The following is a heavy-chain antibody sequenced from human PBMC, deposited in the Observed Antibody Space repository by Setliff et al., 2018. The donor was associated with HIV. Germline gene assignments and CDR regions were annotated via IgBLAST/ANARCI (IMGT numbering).Heavy chain of an antibody. Sequence: NPSETLSLTCAVYDGSLSSYYWSWIRQSTGKGLEWIGEINDSGTTNYNPSLESRVTMLIDMSKNQLSLKLSSVTAADTAVYYCARDGQWRYAVDIWGQGTMVTVSS. J-gene: IGHJ3*02. D-gene: IGHD6-19*01. CDR3: ARDGQWRYAVDI. V-gene: IGHV4-34*01. CDR1: DGSLSSYY. CDR2: INDSGTT.